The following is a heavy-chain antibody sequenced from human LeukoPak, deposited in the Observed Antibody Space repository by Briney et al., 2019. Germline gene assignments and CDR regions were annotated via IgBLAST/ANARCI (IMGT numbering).Heavy chain of an antibody. D-gene: IGHD3-10*02. CDR2: ISSSSSYI. CDR1: GFTFSSYS. CDR3: AELGITMIGGV. V-gene: IGHV3-21*01. Sequence: GGSLRLSCAASGFTFSSYSMNWVRQAPGKGLEWVSSISSSSSYIYYADSVKGRYTISRDNAKNSLYLQMNSLRAEDTAVYYCAELGITMIGGVWGKGTTVTISS. J-gene: IGHJ6*04.